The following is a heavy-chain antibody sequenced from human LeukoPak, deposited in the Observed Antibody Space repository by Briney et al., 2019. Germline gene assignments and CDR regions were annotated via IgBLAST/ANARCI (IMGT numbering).Heavy chain of an antibody. J-gene: IGHJ3*02. V-gene: IGHV4-34*01. D-gene: IGHD3-10*01. Sequence: SETLSLTCAVYSYSGSFSGYCWSWIRQSPGKGLEWIGEINHGGSTNYNPSLKSRVTISVDTSKNQFSLKLSSVTAADTAVYYCARDAPGRNAFDIWGQGTMVTVSS. CDR2: INHGGST. CDR3: ARDAPGRNAFDI. CDR1: SYSGSFSGYC.